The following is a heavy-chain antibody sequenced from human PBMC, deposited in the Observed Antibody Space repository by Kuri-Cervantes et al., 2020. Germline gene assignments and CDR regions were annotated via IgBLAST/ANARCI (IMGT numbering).Heavy chain of an antibody. V-gene: IGHV1-69*04. CDR1: GGTFSSYT. J-gene: IGHJ5*02. CDR2: IIPILGIA. D-gene: IGHD6-13*01. Sequence: SVKVSCKASGGTFSSYTISWVRQAPGQGLEWMGRIIPILGIANYAQKFQGRVTITADKSTSTAYMELSSLRSEDTAVYYCARDQQLHNWFDPWGQGTLVTVSS. CDR3: ARDQQLHNWFDP.